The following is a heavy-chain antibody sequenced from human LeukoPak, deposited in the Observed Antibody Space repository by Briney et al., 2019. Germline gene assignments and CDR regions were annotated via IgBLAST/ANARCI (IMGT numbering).Heavy chain of an antibody. V-gene: IGHV3-30*18. Sequence: GGSLRLSCAASGFTFSSYGMHWVRQAPGKGLEWVAVISYDGSNKYYADPVKGRFTISRDNSKNTLYLQMNSLRAEDTAVYYCAKPGLRYFDRSDYWGQGTLVTVSS. CDR1: GFTFSSYG. D-gene: IGHD3-9*01. J-gene: IGHJ4*02. CDR2: ISYDGSNK. CDR3: AKPGLRYFDRSDY.